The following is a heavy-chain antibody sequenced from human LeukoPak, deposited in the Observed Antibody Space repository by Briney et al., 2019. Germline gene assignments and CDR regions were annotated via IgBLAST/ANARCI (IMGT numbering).Heavy chain of an antibody. CDR3: AKDPETYSSRWFDS. V-gene: IGHV3-23*01. CDR2: LSDNGGSP. Sequence: GGSLRLSCAASGFTFSNYAMRWVRQAPGKGLEWVSSLSDNGGSPYYADSVKGRFTISRDNSKNTLHLHLNSLRVEDTAVYYCAKDPETYSSRWFDSWGQGNLVTVSS. J-gene: IGHJ5*01. CDR1: GFTFSNYA. D-gene: IGHD2-21*01.